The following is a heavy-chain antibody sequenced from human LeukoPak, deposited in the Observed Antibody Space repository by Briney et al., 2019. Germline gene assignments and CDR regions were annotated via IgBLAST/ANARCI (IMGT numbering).Heavy chain of an antibody. CDR3: ARGHYDVLAASYKWTPDY. J-gene: IGHJ4*02. CDR1: GFTFNTFN. CDR2: ITSGGDYI. V-gene: IGHV3-21*01. Sequence: GGSLRLSCAASGFTFNTFNMNWVRQAPGKELEWVSSITSGGDYIYYADSVKGRFTTSRDNAKNSLSLQLNSLRVEDTAVYYCARGHYDVLAASYKWTPDYWGQGTLVTVSS. D-gene: IGHD3-9*01.